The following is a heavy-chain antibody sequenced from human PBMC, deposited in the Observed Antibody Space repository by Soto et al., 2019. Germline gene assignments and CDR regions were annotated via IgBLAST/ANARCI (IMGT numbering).Heavy chain of an antibody. Sequence: QVQLVESGGGVVQPGRSLRLSCAASGFTFMSYGMHWVRQAPAKGLEWVAVISYDGSNKYYADSVKGRFTISRDNSKNTLYLQMNSLRAEDTAVYYCAKGGVGSTSNAFDIWGQGTMVTVSS. D-gene: IGHD1-26*01. J-gene: IGHJ3*02. CDR1: GFTFMSYG. V-gene: IGHV3-30*18. CDR3: AKGGVGSTSNAFDI. CDR2: ISYDGSNK.